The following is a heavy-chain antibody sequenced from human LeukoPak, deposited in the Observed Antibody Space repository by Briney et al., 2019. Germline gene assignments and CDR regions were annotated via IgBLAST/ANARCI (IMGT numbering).Heavy chain of an antibody. CDR3: ARNGPGITIFGVVYYYYYYMDV. D-gene: IGHD3-3*01. CDR2: IKQAGSEK. Sequence: GGPPRLSCAASGFTFSSYWMSWVRPAPGTGLEWVPNIKQAGSEKYYVDSVKGRFTISRDNAKNSLYLQMNSLRAEDTAVYYCARNGPGITIFGVVYYYYYYMDVWGKGTTVTVSS. J-gene: IGHJ6*03. V-gene: IGHV3-7*01. CDR1: GFTFSSYW.